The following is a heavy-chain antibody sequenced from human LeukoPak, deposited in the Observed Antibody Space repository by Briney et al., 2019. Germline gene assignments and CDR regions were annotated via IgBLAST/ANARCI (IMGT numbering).Heavy chain of an antibody. Sequence: AGGSLRLSCAASGFTFSESWMTWGRQVPGQGLEGVAHINHEGGGIQYVDSVKGRFTIYRDNAKGSVYLQMNRMRAEDTAIYHCATYINWVAGDVWGQGTTVIVSS. CDR1: GFTFSESW. V-gene: IGHV3-7*01. CDR2: INHEGGGI. D-gene: IGHD1-1*01. CDR3: ATYINWVAGDV. J-gene: IGHJ6*02.